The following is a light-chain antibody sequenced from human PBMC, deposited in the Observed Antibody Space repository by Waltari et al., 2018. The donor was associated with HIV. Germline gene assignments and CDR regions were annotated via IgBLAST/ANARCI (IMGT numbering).Light chain of an antibody. CDR1: SHNVGNQV. V-gene: IGLV10-54*04. Sequence: QAGLTQPPSVSKDLRQTATLTCTGTSHNVGNQVATWLQHHQGHPPKLLSYRNNNRPSGISERFSASRSRNTASLTITGLQPEDEADYYCSAWDSSLGAWVFGGGTKLTVL. CDR3: SAWDSSLGAWV. J-gene: IGLJ3*02. CDR2: RNN.